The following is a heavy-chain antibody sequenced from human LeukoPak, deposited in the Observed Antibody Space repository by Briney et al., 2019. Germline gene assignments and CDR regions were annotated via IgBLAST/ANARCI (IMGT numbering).Heavy chain of an antibody. Sequence: SETLSLTCTVSGYSIRSAYYWTWIRQPPEKGLEGIGYIHSIGGTNYNPSLNSRVTISVDTSKNQFSLKLSSVTAADTAFYYCARGHDYYYSGRQSWFDPWGQGTLVTVSS. CDR1: GYSIRSAYY. J-gene: IGHJ5*02. D-gene: IGHD3-10*01. CDR2: IHSIGGT. V-gene: IGHV4-59*01. CDR3: ARGHDYYYSGRQSWFDP.